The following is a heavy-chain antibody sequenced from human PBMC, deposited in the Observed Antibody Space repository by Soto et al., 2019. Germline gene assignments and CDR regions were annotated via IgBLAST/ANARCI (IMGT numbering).Heavy chain of an antibody. V-gene: IGHV3-23*01. CDR1: GFTFSNYA. J-gene: IGHJ4*02. Sequence: QPGGSLRLSCAASGFTFSNYAMNWVRQAPGKGLEWVSTIGGSGDSTYFADSVKGRFTISRDNPKNTLYLQMNSLRAEDTALYYCAKASGTYYDILSGVRPLGYFGYWGQGALVTSPQ. CDR2: IGGSGDST. D-gene: IGHD3-9*01. CDR3: AKASGTYYDILSGVRPLGYFGY.